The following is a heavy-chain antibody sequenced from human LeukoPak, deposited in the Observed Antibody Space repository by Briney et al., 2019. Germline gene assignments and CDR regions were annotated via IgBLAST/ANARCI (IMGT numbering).Heavy chain of an antibody. CDR1: GFTFSSHG. V-gene: IGHV3-23*01. CDR3: AKDDRWLQFCC. CDR2: IIPSGHTT. Sequence: GGSLGLSCAASGFTFSSHGMNWVRQAPGKGLEWVSGIIPSGHTTYYADSVRGRFTISRDNSRNTLYLQMNSLRAEDTAVYYCAKDDRWLQFCCWGQGTLVTVSA. J-gene: IGHJ4*02. D-gene: IGHD5-24*01.